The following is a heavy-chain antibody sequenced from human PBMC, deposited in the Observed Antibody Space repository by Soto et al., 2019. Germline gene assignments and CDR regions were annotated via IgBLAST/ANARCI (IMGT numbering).Heavy chain of an antibody. V-gene: IGHV1-69*13. CDR1: GGTFSSYA. D-gene: IGHD2-15*01. CDR3: ARGGIVVVVAATIDDAFDI. J-gene: IGHJ3*02. Sequence: SVKVSCKDSGGTFSSYAINWVRQAPGQGLEWMGGIIPIFGTANYAQKFQGRVTITADESTSTAYMELSSLRSEDTAVYYCARGGIVVVVAATIDDAFDIWGQGTMVTVSS. CDR2: IIPIFGTA.